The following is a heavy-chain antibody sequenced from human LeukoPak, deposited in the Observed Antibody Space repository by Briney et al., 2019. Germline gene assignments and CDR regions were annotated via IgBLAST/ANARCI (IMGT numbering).Heavy chain of an antibody. V-gene: IGHV3-74*01. CDR1: GFTFSSYW. D-gene: IGHD3-10*01. CDR2: INSDGSST. CDR3: ARSSITMVRGVIKSTTSWYHYYNMDV. Sequence: PGGSLRLSCAASGFTFSSYWMHWVRQAPGKGLVWVSRINSDGSSTRYADSVKGRFTISRDNTKNTLYLQMNSLRAEDTAVYYCARSSITMVRGVIKSTTSWYHYYNMDVWGKGTTVTVSS. J-gene: IGHJ6*03.